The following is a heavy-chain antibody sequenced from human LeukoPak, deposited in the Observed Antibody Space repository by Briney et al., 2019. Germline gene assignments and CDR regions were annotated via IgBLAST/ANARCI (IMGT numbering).Heavy chain of an antibody. V-gene: IGHV1-46*01. D-gene: IGHD2-2*01. J-gene: IGHJ4*02. CDR2: INPSGGST. CDR3: ARHKLSTSLRYFDY. Sequence: ASVKVSCEASGYTFTSYYMHWVRQAPGQGLEWMGIINPSGGSTSYAQKFQGRVTMTRDTSKNQFSLKLSSVTAADTAVYYCARHKLSTSLRYFDYWGQGTLVTVSS. CDR1: GYTFTSYY.